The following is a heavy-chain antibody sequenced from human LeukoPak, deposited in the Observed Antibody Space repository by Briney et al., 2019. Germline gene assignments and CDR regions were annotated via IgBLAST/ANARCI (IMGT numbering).Heavy chain of an antibody. CDR2: IYYSGST. CDR1: GGSISSSSYY. CDR3: ARLDSGSYFIDY. J-gene: IGHJ4*02. V-gene: IGHV4-39*01. D-gene: IGHD1-26*01. Sequence: PSETLSLTCTVSGGSISSSSYYWGWIRQPPGKGLEWIGSIYYSGSTYYNPSLKSRVTIPVDTSKNQFSLKLSSVTAADTAVYYCARLDSGSYFIDYWGQGTLVTVSS.